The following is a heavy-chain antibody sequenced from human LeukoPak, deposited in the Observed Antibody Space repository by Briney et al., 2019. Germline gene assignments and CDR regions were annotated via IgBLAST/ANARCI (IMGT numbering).Heavy chain of an antibody. CDR3: ARRAVRGCRFDP. V-gene: IGHV4-30-4*08. Sequence: PSQTLSLTCTVSGGSISSGDYYWSWIRQPPGKGLEWIGEINHSGSTNYNPSLKSRVTISVDTSKNQFSLKLSSVTAADTAVYYCARRAVRGCRFDPWGQGTLVTVSS. J-gene: IGHJ5*02. D-gene: IGHD3-10*01. CDR2: INHSGST. CDR1: GGSISSGDYY.